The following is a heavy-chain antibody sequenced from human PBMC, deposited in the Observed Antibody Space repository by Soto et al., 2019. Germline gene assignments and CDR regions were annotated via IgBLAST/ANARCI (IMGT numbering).Heavy chain of an antibody. CDR3: ARGDDYGDRKAD. V-gene: IGHV3-30-3*01. J-gene: IGHJ4*02. CDR1: GFTFSSYA. Sequence: QVQLVESGGGVVQPGRSLRLSCAASGFTFSSYAMHWVRQAPGKGLEWVAVISYDGSNKYYADSVKGRFTIYRDNSKNTLYLQMNSLRAEDTAVYYCARGDDYGDRKADWGQGTLVTVSS. D-gene: IGHD4-17*01. CDR2: ISYDGSNK.